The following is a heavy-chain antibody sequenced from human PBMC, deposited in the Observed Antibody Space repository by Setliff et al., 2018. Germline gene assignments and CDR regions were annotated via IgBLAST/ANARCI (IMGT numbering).Heavy chain of an antibody. CDR2: IDWDDAK. Sequence: SGPTLVNPTQTLTLTCAFSGFSLTASGMCVTWIRQPPGKTLEWLARIDWDDAKYYRTSLKTRLTISKDTSKNQVVLTMTNMDPVDTATYYCARINLVRGVPPHLDYWGQGTLVTVSS. V-gene: IGHV2-70*11. CDR1: GFSLTASGMC. CDR3: ARINLVRGVPPHLDY. D-gene: IGHD3-10*01. J-gene: IGHJ4*02.